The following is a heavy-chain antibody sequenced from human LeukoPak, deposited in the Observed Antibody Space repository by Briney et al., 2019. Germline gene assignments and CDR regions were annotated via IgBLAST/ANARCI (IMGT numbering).Heavy chain of an antibody. CDR3: ARRRVDYGGNWSHDY. CDR1: GYSISSGYY. Sequence: SETLSLTCTVSGYSISSGYYWGWIRPPPGKGLEWIGSIYHSGSTYYNPSLKSRVTISVDTSKNQFSLKLSSVTAADTAVYYCARRRVDYGGNWSHDYWGQGTLVTVSS. D-gene: IGHD4-23*01. CDR2: IYHSGST. J-gene: IGHJ4*02. V-gene: IGHV4-38-2*02.